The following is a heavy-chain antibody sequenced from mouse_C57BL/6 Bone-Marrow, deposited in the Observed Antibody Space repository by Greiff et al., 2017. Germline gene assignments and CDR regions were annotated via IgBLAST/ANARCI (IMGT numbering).Heavy chain of an antibody. V-gene: IGHV14-3*01. D-gene: IGHD1-1*01. Sequence: EVQLKQSVAELVRPGASVTLSCTASGFNIKNTYMHWVKQRPEQGLELIGRIDPANGNTKSAPKFQGKATIHADTSSTPAYLQRSRLTSEDTSIYYCARRERRDYYGSAYYFDYWGQGTTLTVSS. J-gene: IGHJ2*01. CDR2: IDPANGNT. CDR1: GFNIKNTY. CDR3: ARRERRDYYGSAYYFDY.